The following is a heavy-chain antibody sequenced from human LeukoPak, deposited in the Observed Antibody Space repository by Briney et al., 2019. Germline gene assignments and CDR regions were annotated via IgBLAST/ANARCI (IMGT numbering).Heavy chain of an antibody. CDR3: AKDSVSVLRFLEWLLPPNWFDP. CDR1: GFTFSSYG. CDR2: ILYDGSNK. Sequence: PGGSLRLSCAASGFTFSSYGMHWVRQAPGKGLEWVAVILYDGSNKYYADSVKGRFTISRDNSKNTLYLQMNSLRAEDTAVYYCAKDSVSVLRFLEWLLPPNWFDPWGQGTLVTVSS. J-gene: IGHJ5*02. D-gene: IGHD3-3*01. V-gene: IGHV3-30*18.